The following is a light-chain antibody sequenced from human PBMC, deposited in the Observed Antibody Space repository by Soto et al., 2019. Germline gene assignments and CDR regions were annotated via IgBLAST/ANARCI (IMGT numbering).Light chain of an antibody. J-gene: IGKJ1*01. CDR3: QQYGSSPPGT. V-gene: IGKV3-20*01. CDR1: QSVSSSY. Sequence: TQSPGTLSLSPGEIATLSCRASQSVSSSYLAWYQQKPGQAPRLLIYGASSRATGIPDRFSGSGSGTDFTLTISRLEPEDFAVYYCQQYGSSPPGTFGQGTKV. CDR2: GAS.